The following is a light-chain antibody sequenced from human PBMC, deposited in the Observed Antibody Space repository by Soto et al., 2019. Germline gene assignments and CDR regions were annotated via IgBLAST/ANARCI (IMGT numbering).Light chain of an antibody. J-gene: IGKJ4*01. Sequence: DIEVTQSTSSLSASVGARVTITYRASPGLSRWVAWFQQEPGKARKLLVYAASSLQSGVPSRFSGSGTGTDLTLTISSLQPEDFATYYCQQANSFTHTFGEGTKVDIK. CDR3: QQANSFTHT. V-gene: IGKV1-12*01. CDR1: PGLSRW. CDR2: AAS.